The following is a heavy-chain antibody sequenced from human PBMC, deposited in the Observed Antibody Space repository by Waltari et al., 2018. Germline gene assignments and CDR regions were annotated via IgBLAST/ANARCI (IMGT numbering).Heavy chain of an antibody. J-gene: IGHJ4*02. CDR3: ARILASTTYYFDY. Sequence: QLQLQESGPGLVKPSETLSLTCTVSGGSISSSSYYWGWIRQPPGKGLEWVGSIYYSGSNYYNPSLKSRVTISVDTSKNQFSLKLSSVTAADTAVYYCARILASTTYYFDYWGQGTLVTVSS. CDR2: IYYSGSN. V-gene: IGHV4-39*01. D-gene: IGHD1-26*01. CDR1: GGSISSSSYY.